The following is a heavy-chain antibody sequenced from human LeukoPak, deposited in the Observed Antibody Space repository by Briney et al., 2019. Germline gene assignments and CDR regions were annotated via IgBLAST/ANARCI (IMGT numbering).Heavy chain of an antibody. V-gene: IGHV3-23*01. D-gene: IGHD3-9*01. Sequence: TGPSLTLSCPASGFTFSSYAISSVSQAPGDGMEWVSAISGSGGSTYYADSVKGPFTISRENSKNTLYRQMNRLRAEDTAVYYCAKGSSRYDILTGYGFWGQGTLVTVSS. CDR2: ISGSGGST. J-gene: IGHJ4*02. CDR3: AKGSSRYDILTGYGF. CDR1: GFTFSSYA.